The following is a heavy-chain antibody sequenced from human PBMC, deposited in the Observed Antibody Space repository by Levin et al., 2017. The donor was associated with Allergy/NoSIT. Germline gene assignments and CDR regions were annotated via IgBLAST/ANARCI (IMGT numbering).Heavy chain of an antibody. Sequence: ASVKVSCKASGYTFTTYYIHWVRQAPGQGLEWMGILNPGGGSTSYAQNFQGRVTMTRDTSTGAVYMELSSLRSEDSAVYYCATGIAAAGRRLDYWGQGTLVTVSS. CDR3: ATGIAAAGRRLDY. CDR1: GYTFTTYY. V-gene: IGHV1-46*01. CDR2: LNPGGGST. D-gene: IGHD6-13*01. J-gene: IGHJ4*02.